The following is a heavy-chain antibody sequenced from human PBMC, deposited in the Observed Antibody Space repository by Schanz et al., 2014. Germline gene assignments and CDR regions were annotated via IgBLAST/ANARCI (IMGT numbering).Heavy chain of an antibody. CDR1: GFTFTGYV. CDR3: ARDAVALVPEYFMDV. V-gene: IGHV3-33*08. Sequence: VQLLESGGALVRPGGSLRLSCAASGFTFTGYVMTWVRQAPGKGLEWVALIWYDGSNKYYAESVKGRFTISRDNPKNTLYLQMNSLRAEDTAVYYCARDAVALVPEYFMDVWGKGTSVTVSS. CDR2: IWYDGSNK. J-gene: IGHJ6*03. D-gene: IGHD2-15*01.